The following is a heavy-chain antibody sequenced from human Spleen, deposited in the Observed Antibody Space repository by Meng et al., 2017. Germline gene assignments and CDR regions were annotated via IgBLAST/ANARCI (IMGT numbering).Heavy chain of an antibody. Sequence: QGQLEESGGGVVQPERSLRLSCAASGFTFSHVAMHWVRQAPGKGLQWVAVISYDGSHQQYTDSVRGRFTISRDNSKNTLYLQMNSLRAEDTAVYYCVRDFGGESDYWGQGTLVTVSS. CDR2: ISYDGSHQ. CDR3: VRDFGGESDY. J-gene: IGHJ4*02. CDR1: GFTFSHVA. D-gene: IGHD3-10*01. V-gene: IGHV3-30*04.